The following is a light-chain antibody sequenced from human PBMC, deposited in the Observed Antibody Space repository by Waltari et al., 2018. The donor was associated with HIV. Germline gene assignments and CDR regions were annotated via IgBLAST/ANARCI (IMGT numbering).Light chain of an antibody. J-gene: IGLJ1*01. CDR2: YDF. Sequence: SYVLTQPPSVSVAPGQTARITCGGKSIGSKRGHWYQQKTGQAPVMVVYYDFDRPSGIPERFSGSNSGNTATLTISRVEAGDEADYFCQVWDSSSEYVFGSGTKVTVL. V-gene: IGLV3-21*02. CDR1: SIGSKR. CDR3: QVWDSSSEYV.